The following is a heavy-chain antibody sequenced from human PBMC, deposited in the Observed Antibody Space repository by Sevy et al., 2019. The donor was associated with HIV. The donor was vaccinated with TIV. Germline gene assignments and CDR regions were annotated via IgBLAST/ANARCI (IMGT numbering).Heavy chain of an antibody. D-gene: IGHD5-12*01. Sequence: GGSLRLSCAASGFTFSSYAMHWVRQAPGKGLEWVAVISYDGSNKYYADSVKGRLTISRDNSKNTLYLQMNSLRAEDTAVYYCARWLQLVFDDWGQGTLVTVSS. J-gene: IGHJ4*02. CDR3: ARWLQLVFDD. V-gene: IGHV3-30*04. CDR1: GFTFSSYA. CDR2: ISYDGSNK.